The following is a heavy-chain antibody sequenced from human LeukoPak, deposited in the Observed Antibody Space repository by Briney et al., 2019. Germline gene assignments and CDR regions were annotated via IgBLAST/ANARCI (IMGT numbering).Heavy chain of an antibody. D-gene: IGHD1-14*01. CDR1: GFTFSSYS. CDR2: ISSSSSYI. CDR3: ARAKDRGYYYYMDV. V-gene: IGHV3-21*01. J-gene: IGHJ6*03. Sequence: GGSLRLSCAASGFTFSSYSVNWVRQAPGKGLEWVSSISSSSSYIYYADSVKGRFTISRDNAKNSLYLQMNSLRAEDTAVYYCARAKDRGYYYYMDVWGKGTTVTVSS.